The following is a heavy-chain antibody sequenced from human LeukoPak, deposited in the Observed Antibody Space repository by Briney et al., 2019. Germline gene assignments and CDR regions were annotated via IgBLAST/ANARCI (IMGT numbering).Heavy chain of an antibody. Sequence: GASVKVSCKASGYTFTSYAMHWVRQAPGQRLEWMGWINAGNGNTKYSQKSQGKVTITRDTSASTAYMELSSLRSEDTAVYYCARAIDFWSGYYFDYWGQGTLVTVSS. CDR3: ARAIDFWSGYYFDY. V-gene: IGHV1-3*01. CDR1: GYTFTSYA. D-gene: IGHD3-3*01. CDR2: INAGNGNT. J-gene: IGHJ4*02.